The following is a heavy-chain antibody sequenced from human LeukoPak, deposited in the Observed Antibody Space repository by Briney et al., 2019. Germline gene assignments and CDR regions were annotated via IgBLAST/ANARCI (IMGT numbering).Heavy chain of an antibody. CDR3: ARCNWNYLDYYYYMDV. V-gene: IGHV1-18*01. J-gene: IGHJ6*03. D-gene: IGHD1-7*01. CDR1: GYTFTSSG. CDR2: ISAYNGNT. Sequence: ASVKVSCKASGYTFTSSGISWVRQAPGQGLEWMGWISAYNGNTNYAQKLQGRVTMTTDISTSTAYMELRSLRSDDTAVYYCARCNWNYLDYYYYMDVWGKGTTVTVSS.